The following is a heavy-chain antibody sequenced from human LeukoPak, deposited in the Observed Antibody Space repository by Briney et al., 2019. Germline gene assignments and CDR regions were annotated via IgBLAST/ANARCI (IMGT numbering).Heavy chain of an antibody. CDR2: IYYSGST. Sequence: KTSETLSLTCTVSGGSISSSSYYWGWIRQPPGKGLEWIGSIYYSGSTNYNPSLKSRVTISVDTSKNQFSLKLSSVTAADTAVYYCARASKYYYDSSGYYAPFDYWGQGTLVTVSS. V-gene: IGHV4-39*07. J-gene: IGHJ4*02. D-gene: IGHD3-22*01. CDR1: GGSISSSSYY. CDR3: ARASKYYYDSSGYYAPFDY.